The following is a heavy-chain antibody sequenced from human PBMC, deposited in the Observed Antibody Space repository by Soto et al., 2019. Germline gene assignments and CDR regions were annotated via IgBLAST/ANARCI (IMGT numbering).Heavy chain of an antibody. CDR3: ARHTAAAAGTVHEYYYYGMDV. CDR2: IYPGDSDT. J-gene: IGHJ6*02. Sequence: GESLKIACKGSGYSFTSYWIGWVRQMPGKGLEWMGIIYPGDSDTRYSPSFQGHVTISADQSISTAYLQWSSLKASDTAMYYCARHTAAAAGTVHEYYYYGMDVWCQGTTVTDSS. V-gene: IGHV5-51*01. CDR1: GYSFTSYW. D-gene: IGHD6-13*01.